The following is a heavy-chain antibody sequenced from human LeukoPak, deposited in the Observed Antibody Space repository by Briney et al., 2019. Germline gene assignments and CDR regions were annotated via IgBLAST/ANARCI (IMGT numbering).Heavy chain of an antibody. CDR2: INTNTGNP. CDR3: ARFRRGTYCGGDCGPAFDP. D-gene: IGHD2-21*02. Sequence: ASVKVSCKASGYTFTSYAMNWVRQAPGQGLEWMGWINTNTGNPTYAQGFTGRFVFSLDTSVSTAYLQISSLKAEDTAVYYRARFRRGTYCGGDCGPAFDPWGQGTLVTVSS. V-gene: IGHV7-4-1*02. CDR1: GYTFTSYA. J-gene: IGHJ5*02.